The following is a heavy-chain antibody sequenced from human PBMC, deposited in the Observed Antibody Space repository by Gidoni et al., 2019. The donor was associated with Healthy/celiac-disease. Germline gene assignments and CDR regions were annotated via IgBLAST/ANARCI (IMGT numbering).Heavy chain of an antibody. D-gene: IGHD3-16*02. V-gene: IGHV4-59*01. CDR1: GGSISSSY. J-gene: IGHJ4*02. CDR2: IYYSGST. Sequence: QVQLQESGPGLVKPSETLSLTCTVSGGSISSSYWSWIRQPPGKGLEWIGYIYYSGSTNYNPSLKSRVTISVDTSKNQFSLKLSSVTAADTAVYYCARDQGDYVWGSYRTPAANFDYWGQGTLVTVSS. CDR3: ARDQGDYVWGSYRTPAANFDY.